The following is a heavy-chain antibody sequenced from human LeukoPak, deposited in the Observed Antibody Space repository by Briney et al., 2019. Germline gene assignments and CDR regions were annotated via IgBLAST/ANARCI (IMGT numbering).Heavy chain of an antibody. CDR2: IYYSGST. Sequence: PSETLSLTCAVYGGSFSGYYWSWIRQPPGKGLEWIGYIYYSGSTNYNPSLKSRVTISVDTSKNQFSLKLSSVTAADTAVYYCARDPGPYYYGSGSYPFDYWGQGTLVTVSS. CDR1: GGSFSGYY. D-gene: IGHD3-10*01. J-gene: IGHJ4*02. V-gene: IGHV4-59*01. CDR3: ARDPGPYYYGSGSYPFDY.